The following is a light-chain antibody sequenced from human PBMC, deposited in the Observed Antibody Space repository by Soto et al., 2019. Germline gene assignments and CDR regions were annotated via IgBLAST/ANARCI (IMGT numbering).Light chain of an antibody. CDR1: SRDVGGYDY. J-gene: IGLJ1*01. CDR2: DVS. V-gene: IGLV2-14*01. CDR3: TSYTSSRTLV. Sequence: QSVLTQPASVSGSPGQSITISCTGTSRDVGGYDYVSWYQQHPGKAPKLMIYDVSNRPSGVSDHFSGSKSGNTASLTISGLQAEDEADYYCTSYTSSRTLVFGTGTKSPS.